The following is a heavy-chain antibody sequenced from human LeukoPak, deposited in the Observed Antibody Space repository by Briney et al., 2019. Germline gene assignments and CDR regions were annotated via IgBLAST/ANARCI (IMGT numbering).Heavy chain of an antibody. CDR2: IYYSGST. CDR3: ARGVGLTDGSGSRPLN. J-gene: IGHJ1*01. Sequence: SETLSLTCTVSGGSISSYYWSWIRQPPGKGLEWIGYIYYSGSTNYNPSLKSRVTISVDTSKDQFSLKLSSVTAADTAVYYCARGVGLTDGSGSRPLNWGQGTLVTVSS. D-gene: IGHD3-10*01. V-gene: IGHV4-59*01. CDR1: GGSISSYY.